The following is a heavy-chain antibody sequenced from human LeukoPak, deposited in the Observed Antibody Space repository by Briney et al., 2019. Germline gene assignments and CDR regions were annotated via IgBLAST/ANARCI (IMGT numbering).Heavy chain of an antibody. J-gene: IGHJ6*02. CDR2: IYYSGST. D-gene: IGHD1-26*01. CDR3: ARDVVGANPYYYYGMDV. Sequence: PSETLSLTCTVSGVSVSSGSYYWSWIRQPPGKGLEWIGYIYYSGSTNYNPSLKSRVTISVDTSKNQFSLKLSSVTAADTAVYYCARDVVGANPYYYYGMDVWGQGTTVTVSS. V-gene: IGHV4-61*01. CDR1: GVSVSSGSYY.